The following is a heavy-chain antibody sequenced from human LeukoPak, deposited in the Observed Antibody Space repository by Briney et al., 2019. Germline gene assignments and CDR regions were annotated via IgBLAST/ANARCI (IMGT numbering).Heavy chain of an antibody. D-gene: IGHD2-8*01. CDR1: GGSISSYY. J-gene: IGHJ4*02. V-gene: IGHV4-59*12. CDR2: IYYSGGT. Sequence: SETLSLTCTVSGGSISSYYWSWIRQPPGKGLEWIGYIYYSGGTTYNPTLKSRVTISVDTSKNHFSLKLSSVTAADTAVYYCARLNMVEGFGYWGQGTLVTVSS. CDR3: ARLNMVEGFGY.